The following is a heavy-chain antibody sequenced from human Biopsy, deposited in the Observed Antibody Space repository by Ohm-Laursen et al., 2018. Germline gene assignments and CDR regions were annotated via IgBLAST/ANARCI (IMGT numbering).Heavy chain of an antibody. Sequence: GTLSLTCTVSDGSINSYYWNWIRQPPGQRLEWIGNIYYSGSTNFNPSLKSRVTISVDTSKNQFSLKLSSVTAADPAVYFCARGSSYGYDFDYWGQGTLVAVSS. CDR2: IYYSGST. V-gene: IGHV4-59*01. CDR1: DGSINSYY. D-gene: IGHD5-18*01. CDR3: ARGSSYGYDFDY. J-gene: IGHJ4*02.